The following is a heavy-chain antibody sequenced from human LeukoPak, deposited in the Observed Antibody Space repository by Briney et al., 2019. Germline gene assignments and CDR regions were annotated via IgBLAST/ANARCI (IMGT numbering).Heavy chain of an antibody. V-gene: IGHV4-59*11. J-gene: IGHJ4*02. CDR1: GCSISSHY. CDR2: IYYSGST. CDR3: ARGRYLDY. Sequence: SETLSLTCTVSGCSISSHYWSWIRQPPGKGLEWIGYIYYSGSTNYNPSLKSRVTISVDTSKNQFSLKLSSVTAADTAVYYCARGRYLDYWGQGTLVTVSS.